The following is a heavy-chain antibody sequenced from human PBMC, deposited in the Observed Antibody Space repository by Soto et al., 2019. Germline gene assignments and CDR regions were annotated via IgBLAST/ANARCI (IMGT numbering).Heavy chain of an antibody. CDR1: VGSISSYY. J-gene: IGHJ4*02. CDR3: ARVSWNQDYFDY. Sequence: LSLTCTVSVGSISSYYWSWIRHPPGKGLEWIGYIYYSGSTNYNPSLKSRVTISVDTSKNQFSLKLSSVTAADTAVYYCARVSWNQDYFDYWGQGTLVTVSS. V-gene: IGHV4-59*01. D-gene: IGHD1-1*01. CDR2: IYYSGST.